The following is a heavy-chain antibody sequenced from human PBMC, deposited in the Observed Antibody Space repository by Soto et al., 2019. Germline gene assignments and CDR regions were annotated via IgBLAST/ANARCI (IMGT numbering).Heavy chain of an antibody. J-gene: IGHJ4*02. CDR1: GFTFSSYA. CDR2: ISYDGSNK. V-gene: IGHV3-30-3*01. Sequence: QVQLVESGGGVVQPGRSLRLSCAASGFTFSSYAMHWVRQAPGKGLEWVAVISYDGSNKYYADSVKGRFTISRDNSKNTLYLQINSLRAEDTAVYYCARGVGQWLLSFDYWGQGTLVTVSS. D-gene: IGHD6-19*01. CDR3: ARGVGQWLLSFDY.